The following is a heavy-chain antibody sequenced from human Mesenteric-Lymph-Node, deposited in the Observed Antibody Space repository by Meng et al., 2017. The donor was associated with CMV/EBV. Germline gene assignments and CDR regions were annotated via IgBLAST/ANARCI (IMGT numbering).Heavy chain of an antibody. D-gene: IGHD3-3*01. Sequence: SYAMSWVRQAPGKGVEWVSAISGSGGSTYYADSVKGRFTISRDNSKNTLYLQMNSLRAEDTAVYYCAKDPHAYYDFWSGYYPTADYWGQGTLVTVSS. J-gene: IGHJ4*02. CDR2: ISGSGGST. CDR3: AKDPHAYYDFWSGYYPTADY. CDR1: SYA. V-gene: IGHV3-23*01.